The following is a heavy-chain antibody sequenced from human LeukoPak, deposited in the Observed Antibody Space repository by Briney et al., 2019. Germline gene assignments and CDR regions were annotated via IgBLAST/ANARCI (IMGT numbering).Heavy chain of an antibody. Sequence: SETLSLTCTVFGDSISSYYWNWIRQPPGKGLEWIGYIYYTGSTNYNPSLKSRVTISVDTSKTHFSLKLSSVTAADTAVYYCARGLYASGSNYHLDYWGQGTLVTVSS. CDR2: IYYTGST. V-gene: IGHV4-59*01. CDR1: GDSISSYY. D-gene: IGHD3-10*01. J-gene: IGHJ4*02. CDR3: ARGLYASGSNYHLDY.